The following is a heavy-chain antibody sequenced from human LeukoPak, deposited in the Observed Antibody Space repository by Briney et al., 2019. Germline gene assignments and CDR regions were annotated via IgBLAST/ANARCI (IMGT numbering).Heavy chain of an antibody. J-gene: IGHJ6*02. V-gene: IGHV1-2*02. CDR2: INPNSGGT. CDR1: GYTFTGYY. CDR3: AGPGYCSSTSCYRSYYGMDV. D-gene: IGHD2-2*02. Sequence: GASVKVSCKASGYTFTGYYMHWVRQAPGQGLEWMGWINPNSGGTNYAQKFQGRVTMTRDTSISTAYMELSRLRSDDTAVYYCAGPGYCSSTSCYRSYYGMDVWGQGTTVTVSS.